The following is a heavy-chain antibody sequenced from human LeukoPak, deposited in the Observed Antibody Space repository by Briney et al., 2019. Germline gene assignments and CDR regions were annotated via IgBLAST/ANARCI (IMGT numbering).Heavy chain of an antibody. Sequence: GGSLRLSCAAPGFTFSSYAVSWVRQAPGKEPAWVSFISGSGGSTYYADSVKGRFTISRDNSKNTLYLQMNSLRAEDTAVYFCAKDGGSNRGAFDYWGRGTLVTVSS. CDR3: AKDGGSNRGAFDY. V-gene: IGHV3-23*01. J-gene: IGHJ4*02. D-gene: IGHD2-15*01. CDR2: ISGSGGST. CDR1: GFTFSSYA.